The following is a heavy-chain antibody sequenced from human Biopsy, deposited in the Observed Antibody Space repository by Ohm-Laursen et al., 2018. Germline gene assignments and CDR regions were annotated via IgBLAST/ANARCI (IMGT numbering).Heavy chain of an antibody. CDR2: MNPDSGNT. V-gene: IGHV1-8*01. CDR3: ARADPPLFYYGSGSSNWFDP. J-gene: IGHJ5*02. Sequence: VSSVKVSCKTSGYTFTSYEISWVRQATGQGLEWMGWMNPDSGNTGYAQNFQGRVTMTRNTSISTAYMELSSLRSEDTAVYFCARADPPLFYYGSGSSNWFDPWGQGTLVTVSS. D-gene: IGHD3-10*01. CDR1: GYTFTSYE.